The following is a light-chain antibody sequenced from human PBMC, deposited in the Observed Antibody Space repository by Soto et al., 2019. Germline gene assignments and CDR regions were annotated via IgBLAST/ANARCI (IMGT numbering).Light chain of an antibody. V-gene: IGKV1-39*01. CDR2: VAS. J-gene: IGKJ5*01. Sequence: DIQMTQSPSSLSASVGDSVTITCRASQSIGSYLNWYRQKPGKAPELLIYVASSLQSGVPSRFSGSGSGTDFTLTISGLQSEDFATYYCQQSYSTPKTFGQGTRLEIK. CDR3: QQSYSTPKT. CDR1: QSIGSY.